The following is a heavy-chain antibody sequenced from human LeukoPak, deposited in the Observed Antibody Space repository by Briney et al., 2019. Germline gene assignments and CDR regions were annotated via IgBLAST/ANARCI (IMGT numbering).Heavy chain of an antibody. CDR1: GGSISSYY. D-gene: IGHD2-2*01. CDR3: ASGGYCGGTSCYPNWFDP. Sequence: KPSETLSLTCTVSGGSISSYYWSWIRQPPGKGLEWIGYIYYSGSTNYNPSLKSRVTISVDTSKNQFSLKLSSVTAADTAVYYCASGGYCGGTSCYPNWFDPWGQGTLVTVSS. CDR2: IYYSGST. J-gene: IGHJ5*02. V-gene: IGHV4-59*01.